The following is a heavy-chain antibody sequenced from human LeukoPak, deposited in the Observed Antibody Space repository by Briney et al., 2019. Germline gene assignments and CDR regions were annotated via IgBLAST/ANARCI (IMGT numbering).Heavy chain of an antibody. D-gene: IGHD5/OR15-5a*01. CDR2: IYWDDVK. V-gene: IGHV2-5*02. CDR3: AHRRPVSANNYFDS. J-gene: IGHJ4*02. Sequence: SGPTLVKPTHTLTLTCTFSGFSLTTSEVGVGWIRQPPGKALEWRAFIYWDDVKRYSPSLRSRLTITKDTSKNQVVLTMTNMDPVDTATYYCAHRRPVSANNYFDSWGQGTLVTVSS. CDR1: GFSLTTSEVG.